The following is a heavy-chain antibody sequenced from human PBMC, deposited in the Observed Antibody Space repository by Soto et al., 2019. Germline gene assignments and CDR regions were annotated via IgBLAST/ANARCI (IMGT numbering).Heavy chain of an antibody. CDR1: GGSISSSSYY. CDR2: IYYSGST. V-gene: IGHV4-39*07. D-gene: IGHD1-26*01. Sequence: PSETLSLTCTVSGGSISSSSYYWGWIRQPPGKGLEWIGSIYYSGSTYYNPSLKSRVTISVDTSKNQFSLKLSSVTDADTAVYYCAKDSPVSGNYQDLDYWGQGTLVTVSS. CDR3: AKDSPVSGNYQDLDY. J-gene: IGHJ4*02.